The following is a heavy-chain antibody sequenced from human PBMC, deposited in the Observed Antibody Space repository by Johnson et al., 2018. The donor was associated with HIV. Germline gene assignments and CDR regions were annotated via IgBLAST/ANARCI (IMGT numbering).Heavy chain of an antibody. J-gene: IGHJ3*02. CDR1: GFTFTNAC. CDR2: LKSRTDGETA. CDR3: TRVSRSGWYFAAFDI. Sequence: MQLVESGGGLVKPGGSLRLSCAASGFTFTNACMHWVRQAPGKGLEWVGRLKSRTDGETAAYAAPVNARFTISRDDSKSIAYLKMKSLKTEDTAVYYCTRVSRSGWYFAAFDIWGQGTMVTVSS. V-gene: IGHV3-15*01. D-gene: IGHD6-19*01.